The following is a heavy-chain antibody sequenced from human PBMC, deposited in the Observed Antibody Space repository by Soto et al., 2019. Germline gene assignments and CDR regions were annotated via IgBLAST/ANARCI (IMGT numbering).Heavy chain of an antibody. Sequence: ASVNVSCKASGYSFTDYHIHWVRQAPGQGLEWLGRINPKSGGTSTAQKFQGWVTMTMXXXXXXAXMXLXXXTSDXTAIYYCARGDSTDCSNGVCSFFYNHDMDVWG. V-gene: IGHV1-2*04. J-gene: IGHJ6*02. CDR1: GYSFTDYH. CDR3: ARGDSTDCSNGVCSFFYNHDMDV. CDR2: INPKSGGT. D-gene: IGHD2-8*01.